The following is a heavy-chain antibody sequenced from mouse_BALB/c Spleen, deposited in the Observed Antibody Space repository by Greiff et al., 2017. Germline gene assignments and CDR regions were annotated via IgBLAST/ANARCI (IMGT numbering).Heavy chain of an antibody. CDR3: ARSDSSGYYYAMDY. Sequence: EVKLMESGGGLVQPGGSRKLSCAASGFTFSSFGMHWVRQAPEKGLEWVAYISSGSSTIYYADTVKGRFTISRDNPKNTLFLQMTSLRSEDTAMYYCARSDSSGYYYAMDYWGQGTSVTVSS. D-gene: IGHD3-2*01. CDR2: ISSGSSTI. V-gene: IGHV5-17*02. CDR1: GFTFSSFG. J-gene: IGHJ4*01.